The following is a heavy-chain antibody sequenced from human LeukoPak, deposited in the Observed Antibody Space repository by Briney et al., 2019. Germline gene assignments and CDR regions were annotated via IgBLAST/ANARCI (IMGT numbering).Heavy chain of an antibody. V-gene: IGHV4-59*12. Sequence: SETLSLTCTVSGGSISSYYWSWIRQPPGKGLEWIGYIYYSGRTNYNPSLKSRVTISVDTPKNQFSLKLSSVTAADTAVYYCARDVGGSYSDWGQGTLVTVSS. CDR2: IYYSGRT. J-gene: IGHJ4*02. CDR1: GGSISSYY. D-gene: IGHD1-26*01. CDR3: ARDVGGSYSD.